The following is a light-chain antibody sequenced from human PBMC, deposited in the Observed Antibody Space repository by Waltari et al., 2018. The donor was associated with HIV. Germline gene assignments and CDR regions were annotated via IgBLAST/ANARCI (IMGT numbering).Light chain of an antibody. CDR1: GPNIGTNT. CDR3: AAWDDSLNGQVV. V-gene: IGLV1-44*01. Sequence: HSVLTQPASVSATPGKRVTISCSGGGPNIGTNTVSWYQIFPGTAPKLFIFGDDQRPSGVPDRFSGSKSGTSASLTISGLQSEDEATYFCAAWDDSLNGQVVFGGGTLLTVL. J-gene: IGLJ2*01. CDR2: GDD.